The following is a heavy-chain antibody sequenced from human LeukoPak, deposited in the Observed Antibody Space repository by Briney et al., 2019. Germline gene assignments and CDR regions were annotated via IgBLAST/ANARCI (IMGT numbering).Heavy chain of an antibody. Sequence: ASVKVSCKASGYTFTDYYMHWVRQAPGQGLEWMGWINPNSGGTNYAQKFQGRVTMTRDTSISTAYMELSRLRSDDTAVYYCARDSGSGWYGIDYWGQGTLVTVSS. J-gene: IGHJ4*02. CDR2: INPNSGGT. D-gene: IGHD6-19*01. CDR3: ARDSGSGWYGIDY. V-gene: IGHV1-2*02. CDR1: GYTFTDYY.